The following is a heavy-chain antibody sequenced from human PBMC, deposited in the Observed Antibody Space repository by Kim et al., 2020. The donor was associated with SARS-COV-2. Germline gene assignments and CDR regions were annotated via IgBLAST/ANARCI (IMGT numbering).Heavy chain of an antibody. CDR2: IYTSGST. V-gene: IGHV4-61*02. Sequence: SETLSLTCTVSGGSISSGSYYWSWIRQPAGKGLEWIGRIYTSGSTNYNPSLKSRVTISVDTSKNQFSLKLSSVTAADTAVYYCARGLYNWNDEGWYFDLWGRGTLVTVSS. CDR3: ARGLYNWNDEGWYFDL. CDR1: GGSISSGSYY. J-gene: IGHJ2*01. D-gene: IGHD1-1*01.